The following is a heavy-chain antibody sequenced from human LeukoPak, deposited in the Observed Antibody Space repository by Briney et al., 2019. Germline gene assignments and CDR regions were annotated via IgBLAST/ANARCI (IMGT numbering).Heavy chain of an antibody. J-gene: IGHJ4*02. V-gene: IGHV4-59*08. CDR2: IYYSGST. Sequence: SETPSLTCTVSGGSISSYYWSWIRQPPGKGLEWIGYIYYSGSTNYNPSLESRVTISVDTSKNQLSLKLSSVTAADTAVYYCARHWETSSWYVDYWGQGTLVTVSS. CDR1: GGSISSYY. CDR3: ARHWETSSWYVDY. D-gene: IGHD6-13*01.